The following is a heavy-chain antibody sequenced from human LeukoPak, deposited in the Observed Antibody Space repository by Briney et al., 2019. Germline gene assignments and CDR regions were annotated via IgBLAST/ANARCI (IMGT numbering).Heavy chain of an antibody. CDR1: GFTFSSYA. CDR2: ISGSGGST. D-gene: IGHD5-12*01. J-gene: IGHJ4*02. CDR3: ARDSVLLSGCVADY. V-gene: IGHV3-23*01. Sequence: GGSLRLSCAASGFTFSSYAMSWVRQAPGKGLEWVSAISGSGGSTYYADSVKGRFTISRDNSKNTLYLQMNSLRAEDTAVYYCARDSVLLSGCVADYWGQGTLVTVSS.